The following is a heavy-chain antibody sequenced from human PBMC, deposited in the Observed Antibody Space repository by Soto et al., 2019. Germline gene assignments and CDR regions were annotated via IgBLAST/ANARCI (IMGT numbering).Heavy chain of an antibody. CDR2: INSDGTRT. J-gene: IGHJ6*03. Sequence: EVQLVESGGGLVQPGGSLRLSCAASGFTFSNYWMHWVRQAPGKGLVWVSRINSDGTRTNYADSVKGRFTISRDNAENTLYLQMNSLTAEDTAVYYCARVAVGYYSMDGWGKGTTVTVSS. V-gene: IGHV3-74*01. CDR3: ARVAVGYYSMDG. CDR1: GFTFSNYW.